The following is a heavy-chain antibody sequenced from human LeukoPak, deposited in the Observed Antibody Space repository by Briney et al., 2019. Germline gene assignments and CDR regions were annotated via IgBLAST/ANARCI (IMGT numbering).Heavy chain of an antibody. D-gene: IGHD2-15*01. J-gene: IGHJ4*02. CDR1: GYTFTGDD. V-gene: IGHV1-2*02. Sequence: ASLKVSCKASGYTFTGDDMHWVRQATGQGLDWMGWINPNSGGTNYAQKFQGRVTMTRDTSISTAYMELSRLRSDDTAVYYCARGYCSGGSCPFDYWGQGTLVTVSS. CDR3: ARGYCSGGSCPFDY. CDR2: INPNSGGT.